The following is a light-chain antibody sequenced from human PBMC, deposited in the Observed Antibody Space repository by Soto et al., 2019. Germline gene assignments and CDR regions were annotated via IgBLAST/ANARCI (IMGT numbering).Light chain of an antibody. V-gene: IGLV1-36*01. CDR2: YDD. Sequence: QLVLTQPPSVSEAPRQRVTISCSGSSSNIGNNAVNWYQQLPGKAPKLLIYYDDLLPSGVSDRFSGSKSGTSASLAISGLQSEDEADCYCAAWDDSLNGYVFGTGTKLTVL. J-gene: IGLJ1*01. CDR1: SSNIGNNA. CDR3: AAWDDSLNGYV.